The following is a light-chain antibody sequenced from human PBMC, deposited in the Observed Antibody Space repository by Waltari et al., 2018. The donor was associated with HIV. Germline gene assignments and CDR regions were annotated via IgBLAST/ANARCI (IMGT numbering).Light chain of an antibody. J-gene: IGLJ2*01. CDR3: QSSDTSGTY. V-gene: IGLV3-25*03. CDR1: ALPQLF. CDR2: KDT. Sequence: FELTQPPSMSVSPGQTARITCSGDALPQLFAYWFQQKSGQAPVIPIFKDTERQTGIPASFSGSSSGTVATLTSSGVRAEDEADYYCQSSDTSGTYFGGGTKLTVL.